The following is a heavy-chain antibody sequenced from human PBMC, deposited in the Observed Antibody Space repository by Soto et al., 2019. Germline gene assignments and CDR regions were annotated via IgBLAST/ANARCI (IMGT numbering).Heavy chain of an antibody. CDR2: IIPIFGTA. CDR3: ARDRYSYGYPFDY. J-gene: IGHJ4*02. V-gene: IGHV1-69*12. Sequence: QVQLVQSGAEVKKPGSSVKVSCKASGGTFSSYAISWVRQAPGQGLEWMGGIIPIFGTANYAQKFQGRITITADESTSTAYMDLSSLRSEDTGVYYCARDRYSYGYPFDYWGQGTLVTVSS. D-gene: IGHD5-18*01. CDR1: GGTFSSYA.